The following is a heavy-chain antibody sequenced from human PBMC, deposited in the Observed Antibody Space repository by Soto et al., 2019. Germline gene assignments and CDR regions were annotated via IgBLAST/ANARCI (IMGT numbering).Heavy chain of an antibody. V-gene: IGHV1-3*01. Sequence: VQLVQSGAEVKNPGASVRISCTASGISYTTYAIHWVRQAPGQGLEWMGWINAGNGDTRYSQRFQGRVTLTRDTSATTTYMDLSSLRSEDTSIYYCARAISGYVTWGQGTLVTVSS. J-gene: IGHJ4*02. CDR2: INAGNGDT. D-gene: IGHD5-12*01. CDR1: GISYTTYA. CDR3: ARAISGYVT.